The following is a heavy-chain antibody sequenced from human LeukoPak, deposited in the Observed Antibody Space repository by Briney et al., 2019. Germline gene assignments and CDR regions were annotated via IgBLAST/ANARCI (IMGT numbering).Heavy chain of an antibody. V-gene: IGHV1-8*01. J-gene: IGHJ6*02. Sequence: GASVKVSCQASGYTFTSYDINWVRQATGQGLEWMGWMNPNSGNTGYAQKFQGRVTMTRNTSISTAYMELSSLRSEDTAVYYCARSAVVPAKKIYYGMDVWGQGTTVTVSS. D-gene: IGHD2-2*01. CDR3: ARSAVVPAKKIYYGMDV. CDR2: MNPNSGNT. CDR1: GYTFTSYD.